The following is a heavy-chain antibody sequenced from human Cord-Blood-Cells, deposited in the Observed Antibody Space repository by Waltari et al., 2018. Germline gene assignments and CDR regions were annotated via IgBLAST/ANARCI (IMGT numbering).Heavy chain of an antibody. Sequence: QVQLQQWGAGLLKPSETLSLTCAVYGGSFSGYYWSWIRQPPGKGLEWIGKINHSGSTNYNPALKRRVTISVDTSKNQFSLKLSSVTAADTAVYYCARGPGGSSWYYLDYWGQGTLVTVSS. D-gene: IGHD6-13*01. CDR2: INHSGST. V-gene: IGHV4-34*01. CDR1: GGSFSGYY. CDR3: ARGPGGSSWYYLDY. J-gene: IGHJ4*02.